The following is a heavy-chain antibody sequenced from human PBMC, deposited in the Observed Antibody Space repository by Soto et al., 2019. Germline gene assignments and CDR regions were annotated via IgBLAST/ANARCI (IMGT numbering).Heavy chain of an antibody. CDR3: ARGFYGMDV. V-gene: IGHV1-18*01. Sequence: ASVKVSCKASGYTFISQGISWVRQSPGQGLEWMGWISGKNGNTNYAQKFQGRVTLTTDTSTSTAYLELRSLRAEDTAVYYCARGFYGMDVWGQGTTVTSP. J-gene: IGHJ6*02. CDR2: ISGKNGNT. CDR1: GYTFISQG.